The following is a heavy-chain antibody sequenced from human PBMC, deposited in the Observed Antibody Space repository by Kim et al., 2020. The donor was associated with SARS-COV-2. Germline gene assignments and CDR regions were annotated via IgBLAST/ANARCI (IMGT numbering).Heavy chain of an antibody. CDR1: GYTFTSYA. V-gene: IGHV1-3*01. CDR2: INAGNGNT. Sequence: ASVKVSCKASGYTFTSYAMHWVRQAPGQRLEWMGWINAGNGNTKYSQKFQGRVTITRDTSASTAYMELSSLRSEDTAVYYCARGPNDIAAAGTGWFDPWGQGTLVTVSS. CDR3: ARGPNDIAAAGTGWFDP. J-gene: IGHJ5*02. D-gene: IGHD6-13*01.